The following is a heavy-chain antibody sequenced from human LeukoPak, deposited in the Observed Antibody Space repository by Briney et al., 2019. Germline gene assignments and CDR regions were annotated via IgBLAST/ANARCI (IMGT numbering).Heavy chain of an antibody. D-gene: IGHD3-3*01. CDR1: GYTFTNHA. CDR3: ARVPPVGVLRFLEWLPRDAFDI. J-gene: IGHJ3*02. CDR2: IDTANGNT. Sequence: ASVKVSCKASGYTFTNHAMHWVRQAPGQGLEWMGWIDTANGNTKYLQKFQGRVTITRDTSASTAYMELSSLRSEDTAVYYCARVPPVGVLRFLEWLPRDAFDIWGQGTMVTVSS. V-gene: IGHV1-3*04.